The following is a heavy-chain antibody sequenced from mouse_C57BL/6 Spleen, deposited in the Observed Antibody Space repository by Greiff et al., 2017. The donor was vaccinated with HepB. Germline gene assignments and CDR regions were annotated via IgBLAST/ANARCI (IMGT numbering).Heavy chain of an antibody. CDR2: IDPENGDT. Sequence: EVQLVESGAELVRPGASVKLSCTASGFNIKDDYMHWVKQRPEQGLEWIGWIDPENGDTEYASKFQGKATITADTSSNTAYLQLSSLTSEDTAVYYCTTGVVTTGQNWGQGTLVTVSA. CDR3: TTGVVTTGQN. D-gene: IGHD2-2*01. CDR1: GFNIKDDY. V-gene: IGHV14-4*01. J-gene: IGHJ3*01.